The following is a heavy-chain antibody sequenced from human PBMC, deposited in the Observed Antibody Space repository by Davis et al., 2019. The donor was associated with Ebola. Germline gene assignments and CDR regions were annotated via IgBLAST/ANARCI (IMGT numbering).Heavy chain of an antibody. CDR3: AREQVDIVATSHFDY. CDR2: ISGSGGST. D-gene: IGHD5-12*01. V-gene: IGHV3-23*01. J-gene: IGHJ4*02. CDR1: GFTFSSYA. Sequence: GESLKISCAASGFTFSSYAMSWVRQAPGKGLEWVSAISGSGGSTYYADSVKGRFTISRDNAKNSLYLQMNSLRAEDTAVYYCAREQVDIVATSHFDYWGQGTLVTVSS.